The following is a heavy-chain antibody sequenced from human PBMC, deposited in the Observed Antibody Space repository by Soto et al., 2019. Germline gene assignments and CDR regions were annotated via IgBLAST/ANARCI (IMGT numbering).Heavy chain of an antibody. D-gene: IGHD6-6*01. V-gene: IGHV4-34*01. CDR2: ISPSGTT. Sequence: SETLFLTCSLYSGSLSGYYWSWIRQPPGKGLEWIGEISPSGTTNYSPSLKSRVSISVDTSKNQFSLNLTSLTAADTAVYYCARAPKVSGSAQTRPDFWGQGSLVTVSS. J-gene: IGHJ4*02. CDR3: ARAPKVSGSAQTRPDF. CDR1: SGSLSGYY.